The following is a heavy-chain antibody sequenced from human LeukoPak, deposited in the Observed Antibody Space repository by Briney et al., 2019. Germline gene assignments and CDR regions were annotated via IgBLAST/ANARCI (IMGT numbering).Heavy chain of an antibody. Sequence: PGGSLRLSCAASGFTFSSYGMHWVRQAPGKGLEWVAFIRYDGSNKYYAGSVKGRFTISRDNSKNTLYLQMNSLRAEDTAVYYCAKEGRSSSRRGRAGFDYWGQGTLVTVSS. CDR3: AKEGRSSSRRGRAGFDY. V-gene: IGHV3-30*02. CDR1: GFTFSSYG. CDR2: IRYDGSNK. J-gene: IGHJ4*02. D-gene: IGHD6-13*01.